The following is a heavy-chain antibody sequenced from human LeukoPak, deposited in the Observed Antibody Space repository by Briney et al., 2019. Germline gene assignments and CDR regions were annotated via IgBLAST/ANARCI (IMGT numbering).Heavy chain of an antibody. J-gene: IGHJ4*02. CDR2: IYTSGSN. CDR1: GGSISSYY. D-gene: IGHD3-22*01. V-gene: IGHV4-4*07. Sequence: SETLSLTCTVSGGSISSYYWSWIRQPAGKGLECIVRIYTSGSNNYNPSLKSRVTMSVDTSKNQFSLKLSSVTAADTAVYYCARTYYYDSSGPSGYYFDYWGQGTLVTVSS. CDR3: ARTYYYDSSGPSGYYFDY.